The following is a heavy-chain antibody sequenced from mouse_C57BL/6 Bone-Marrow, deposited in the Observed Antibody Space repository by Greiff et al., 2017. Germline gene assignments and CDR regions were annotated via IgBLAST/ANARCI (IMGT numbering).Heavy chain of an antibody. CDR3: ARGNYRFDY. CDR1: GYTFTTYP. Sequence: QVQLQQSGAELVKPGASVKMSCKASGYTFTTYPIEWMKQNHGKSLEWIGNFHPYNDDTKYNEKFKGKSTLTVDKSSSTAYMQLSSLTSEDSAVYYCARGNYRFDYWGQGTTLTVSS. J-gene: IGHJ2*01. D-gene: IGHD2-1*01. CDR2: FHPYNDDT. V-gene: IGHV1-47*01.